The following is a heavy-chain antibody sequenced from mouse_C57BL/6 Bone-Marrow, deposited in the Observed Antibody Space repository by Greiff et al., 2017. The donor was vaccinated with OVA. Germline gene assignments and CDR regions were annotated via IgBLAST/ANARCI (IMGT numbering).Heavy chain of an antibody. CDR1: GYTFTDYE. V-gene: IGHV1-15*01. D-gene: IGHD1-1*01. CDR2: IDPETGGT. J-gene: IGHJ2*01. Sequence: VQLQQSGAELVRPGASVTLSCKASGYTFTDYEMHWVKQTPVHGLEWIGAIDPETGGTAYNQKFKGKAILTADTSSSTAYMEIRSLTSEDSAVYYFTREDYYVSSYLDYWRQGTTLTVSS. CDR3: TREDYYVSSYLDY.